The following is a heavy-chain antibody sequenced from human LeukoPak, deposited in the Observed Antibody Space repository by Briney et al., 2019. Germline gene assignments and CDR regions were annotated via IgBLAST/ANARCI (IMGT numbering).Heavy chain of an antibody. CDR1: GGSFSGSY. V-gene: IGHV4-34*01. J-gene: IGHJ4*02. CDR3: ARGAHDSYDSLDFDY. Sequence: SETLSLTCAVYGGSFSGSYWSWIRQPPGKGLEWIGEIDHSGSTNYNPSLKGRVTISVDTSKNQFSLKLSSVTAADTAVYYCARGAHDSYDSLDFDYWGQGTLVTVSS. CDR2: IDHSGST. D-gene: IGHD5-18*01.